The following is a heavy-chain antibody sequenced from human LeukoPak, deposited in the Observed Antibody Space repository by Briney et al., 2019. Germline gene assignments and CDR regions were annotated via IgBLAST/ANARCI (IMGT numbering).Heavy chain of an antibody. CDR3: AKGEVKIFGVVIRYYYYYGMDV. CDR1: GFTFSTYW. D-gene: IGHD3-3*01. CDR2: IKQDGSEE. J-gene: IGHJ6*02. Sequence: GGSLRLSCAASGFTFSTYWVSWVRQAPGKGLEWVANIKQDGSEEAYVDSVKGRFTISRDNAKNSLYLQMNSLRAEDTAVYYCAKGEVKIFGVVIRYYYYYGMDVWGQGTTVTVSS. V-gene: IGHV3-7*03.